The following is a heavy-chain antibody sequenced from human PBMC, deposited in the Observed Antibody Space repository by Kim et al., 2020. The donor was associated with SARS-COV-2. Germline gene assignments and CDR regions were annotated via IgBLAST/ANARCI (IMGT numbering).Heavy chain of an antibody. J-gene: IGHJ6*02. CDR3: AKLWGGWNYVHASYIYLDV. D-gene: IGHD1-7*01. Sequence: GGSLRLSCAASGFTFSSYGMHWVRQAPGKGLEWVAVISYDGSNKYYADSVKGRFTISRDNSKNTLYLQMNSLRAEDTAVYYCAKLWGGWNYVHASYIYLDVWGQGTKVTVSS. CDR2: ISYDGSNK. CDR1: GFTFSSYG. V-gene: IGHV3-30*18.